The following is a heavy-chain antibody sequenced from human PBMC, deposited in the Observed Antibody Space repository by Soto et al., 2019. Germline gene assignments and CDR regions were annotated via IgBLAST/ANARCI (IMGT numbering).Heavy chain of an antibody. CDR2: IYYSGST. CDR1: GGSFSGYY. CDR3: ASGTYYYDSSGYSSWFSFDY. Sequence: SETLSLTCAVYGGSFSGYYWSWIRQPPGKGLEWIGYIYYSGSTNYNPSLKSRVTISVDTSKNQFSLKLSSVTAADTAVYYCASGTYYYDSSGYSSWFSFDYWGQGTLVTVSS. D-gene: IGHD3-22*01. J-gene: IGHJ4*02. V-gene: IGHV4-59*01.